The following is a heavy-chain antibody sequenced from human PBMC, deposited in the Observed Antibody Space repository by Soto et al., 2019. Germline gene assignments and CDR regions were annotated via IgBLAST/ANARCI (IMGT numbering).Heavy chain of an antibody. CDR3: ARTLSSTYYGMDV. V-gene: IGHV1-2*04. CDR2: INPNSGGT. CDR1: GYTFTDYY. J-gene: IGHJ6*02. Sequence: QVQLVPSGAEVKKPGASVTVSCKASGYTFTDYYMHWVRQAPGQGLEWMGWINPNSGGTNYAQKFQGWVTMTRDTSISTAYMELSRLKSDDTAVYYCARTLSSTYYGMDVWGQGTTVTVSS.